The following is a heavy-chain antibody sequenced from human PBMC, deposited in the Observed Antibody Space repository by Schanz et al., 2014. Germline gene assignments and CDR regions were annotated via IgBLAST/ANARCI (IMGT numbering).Heavy chain of an antibody. J-gene: IGHJ6*02. D-gene: IGHD3-3*01. V-gene: IGHV3-7*03. CDR3: ARYGFRKFGVVYGLAV. CDR1: RFTFSSYT. Sequence: VQLVESGGGVVQPGRSLRLSCAASRFTFSSYTMHWVRQAPGKGLEWVAAINQAASVQYYVDSVKGRFTISRDNVKNSVYLQMNSLRVEDTAVYYCARYGFRKFGVVYGLAVWGQGTTVTVS. CDR2: INQAASVQ.